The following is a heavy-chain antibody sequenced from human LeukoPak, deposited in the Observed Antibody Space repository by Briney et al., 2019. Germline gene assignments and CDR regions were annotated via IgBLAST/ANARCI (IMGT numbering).Heavy chain of an antibody. V-gene: IGHV3-30*04. CDR3: ARDGYCSGGSCYYPYY. CDR1: GFTFSSYA. Sequence: GRSLRLSCAASGFTFSSYAMHWVRQAPGKGLEWVAVISYDGSNRYYADSVKGRFTISRDNSKNTLYLQMNSLRAEDTAVYYCARDGYCSGGSCYYPYYWGQGTLVTVSS. D-gene: IGHD2-15*01. CDR2: ISYDGSNR. J-gene: IGHJ4*02.